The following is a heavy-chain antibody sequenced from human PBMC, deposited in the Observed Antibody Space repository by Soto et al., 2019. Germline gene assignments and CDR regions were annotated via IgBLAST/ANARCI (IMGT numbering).Heavy chain of an antibody. D-gene: IGHD3-3*01. V-gene: IGHV2-5*02. CDR3: SHRSSTSGVFDY. J-gene: IGHJ4*02. CDR2: IYWDDDE. Sequence: SGPKLVNPTQTLTITCTFSGFSLSTRGVGVGWIRQPPGKALEWLALIYWDDDERYSPSLRTRLTITKDTSKSQVVLTMTNMDPVDTATYYCSHRSSTSGVFDYWGQGTLVTVS. CDR1: GFSLSTRGVG.